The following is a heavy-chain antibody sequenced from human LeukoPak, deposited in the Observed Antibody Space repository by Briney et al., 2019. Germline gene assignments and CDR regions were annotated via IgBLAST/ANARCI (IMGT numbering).Heavy chain of an antibody. V-gene: IGHV3-7*04. CDR2: IDQYGRAK. Sequence: GGSLRLACAASGFTFSNYWMSWVRQAPGKGLEWVASIDQYGRAKYYVDSVRGRFTFSRDNTKNSLHLQMSSLRAEDTAVYYCAWADSYGSILDYWGQGTRVTVSS. CDR1: GFTFSNYW. CDR3: AWADSYGSILDY. D-gene: IGHD5-18*01. J-gene: IGHJ4*02.